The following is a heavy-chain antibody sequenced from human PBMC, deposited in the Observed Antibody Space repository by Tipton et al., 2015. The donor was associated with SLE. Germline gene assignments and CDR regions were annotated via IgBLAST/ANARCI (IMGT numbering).Heavy chain of an antibody. CDR2: INPGDSDT. D-gene: IGHD3-10*01. CDR3: ARPTSLPGWFDP. Sequence: QSGAEVKEAGESLKISCKASGYNFANGWNGWVRPMPGKSPEWVGMINPGDSDTRYSPSFEGQVTISADKSINTAYLQWNWLKASDTAMYYCARPTSLPGWFDPWGQGTLVTVSS. J-gene: IGHJ5*02. CDR1: GYNFANGW. V-gene: IGHV5-51*03.